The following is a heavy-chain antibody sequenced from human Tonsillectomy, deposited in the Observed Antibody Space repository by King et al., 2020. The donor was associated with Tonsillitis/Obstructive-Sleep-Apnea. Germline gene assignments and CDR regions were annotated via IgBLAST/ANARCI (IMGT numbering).Heavy chain of an antibody. Sequence: QLQQWGAGLLKPSETLSLTCAVYGGSFSVYYWSWIRPPPGRGLEWIGEINLSGSTNYNRSLKIRVTISVDTSKNQFSLKLSSVTAADTAVYYCALESGSYYNAFDIWGQGTMVTVSS. CDR1: GGSFSVYY. CDR2: INLSGST. J-gene: IGHJ3*02. V-gene: IGHV4-34*01. CDR3: ALESGSYYNAFDI. D-gene: IGHD1-26*01.